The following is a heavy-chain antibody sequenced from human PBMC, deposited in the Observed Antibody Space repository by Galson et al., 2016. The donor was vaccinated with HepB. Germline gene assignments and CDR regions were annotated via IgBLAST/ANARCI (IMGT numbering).Heavy chain of an antibody. D-gene: IGHD3-16*01. V-gene: IGHV3-11*06. CDR1: GFIFSDYY. Sequence: SLRLSCAAPGFIFSDYYMSWIRQAPGKGLEWVSHINGRNTYTNYAASVKGRFTTSRDNAKNSLYLQMNSLGAEDTAVYYCARGIPQTYYFDYWGQGSLVTVSS. J-gene: IGHJ4*02. CDR3: ARGIPQTYYFDY. CDR2: INGRNTYT.